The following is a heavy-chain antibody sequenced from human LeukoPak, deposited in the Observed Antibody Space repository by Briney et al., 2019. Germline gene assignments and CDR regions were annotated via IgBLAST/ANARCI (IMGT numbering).Heavy chain of an antibody. CDR2: MNPNSGNT. J-gene: IGHJ6*03. CDR1: GYTFTSYD. V-gene: IGHV1-8*03. D-gene: IGHD2-2*01. CDR3: ARGRDCSSTSCYLGLGADYYYMDV. Sequence: ASVKVSCKASGYTFTSYDINWVRQATGQGLEWMGWMNPNSGNTGYAQKYQGRVTITTNTSISTDYMELSSLRSEDTAVYYCARGRDCSSTSCYLGLGADYYYMDVWGKGTTVSVSS.